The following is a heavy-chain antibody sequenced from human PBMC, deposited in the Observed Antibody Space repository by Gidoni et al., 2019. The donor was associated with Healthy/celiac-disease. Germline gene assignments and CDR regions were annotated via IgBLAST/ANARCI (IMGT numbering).Heavy chain of an antibody. Sequence: EVQLLESGGGLVQPGGSLRLSCDASGCTFSSYAMSWFRQAPGKGLYWVSAISGIGGSTYYAYSVKGRFTISRDNSKNTLYLQMNSLRAEDTAAYYCAKVGWLDYGGNSLDYWGQGTLVTVSS. D-gene: IGHD4-17*01. CDR2: ISGIGGST. V-gene: IGHV3-23*01. CDR3: AKVGWLDYGGNSLDY. J-gene: IGHJ4*02. CDR1: GCTFSSYA.